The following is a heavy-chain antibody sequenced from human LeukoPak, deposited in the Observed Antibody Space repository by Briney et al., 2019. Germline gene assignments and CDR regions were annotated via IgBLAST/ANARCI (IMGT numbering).Heavy chain of an antibody. D-gene: IGHD6-13*01. V-gene: IGHV3-7*01. CDR3: ARDSSSWYFHFDY. Sequence: PGGSLRLSCAASGFTFSSYWMSWVRQAPGKGLEWVANIKQDGSEKYYVDSVKGRFTISRDNAKNSLYLQMNSLRAEDTAVYYCARDSSSWYFHFDYWGQGTLVTVSS. CDR1: GFTFSSYW. J-gene: IGHJ4*02. CDR2: IKQDGSEK.